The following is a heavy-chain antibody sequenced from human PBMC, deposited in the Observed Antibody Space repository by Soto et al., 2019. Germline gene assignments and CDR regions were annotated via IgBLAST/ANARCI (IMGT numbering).Heavy chain of an antibody. J-gene: IGHJ5*02. CDR1: GAAFNPIT. CDR2: FVPFFGSA. Sequence: QVQLVQSGAEVKKPGSSVRVSCKASGAAFNPITINWVRQAPGQGLEWMGGFVPFFGSATYAQTFEGRVAITADASTSTFYMELSRLNSEDTALYYCVREDDTTGSYSWFDPWGQGTLVTVSS. V-gene: IGHV1-69*01. D-gene: IGHD3-9*01. CDR3: VREDDTTGSYSWFDP.